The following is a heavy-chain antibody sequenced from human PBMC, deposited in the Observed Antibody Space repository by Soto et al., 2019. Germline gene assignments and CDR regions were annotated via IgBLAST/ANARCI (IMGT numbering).Heavy chain of an antibody. V-gene: IGHV1-69*02. CDR2: SIPILGIA. Sequence: QVQLVQSGAEVKKPGSSVKVSCKASGGTFSSYTISWVRQAPGQGLEWMGRSIPILGIANYAQKFQGRVTITADKSTSTAYMELSSLRSEDTAVYYCAKEEYSSSSGWFDPWGQGTLVTVSS. J-gene: IGHJ5*02. CDR3: AKEEYSSSSGWFDP. CDR1: GGTFSSYT. D-gene: IGHD6-6*01.